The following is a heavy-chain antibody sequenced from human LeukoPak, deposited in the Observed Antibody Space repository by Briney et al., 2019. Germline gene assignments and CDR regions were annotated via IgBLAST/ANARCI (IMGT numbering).Heavy chain of an antibody. CDR3: ARPEKRLTYYYGSGHMDV. V-gene: IGHV4-39*07. CDR1: GGSLSSRSTSY. CDR2: MNYGGST. J-gene: IGHJ6*03. Sequence: SETLSLTCTASGGSLSSRSTSYWSWIRQPPGKGLEWIGSMNYGGSTNYNPSLKSRVTISVDTSKNQFSLKLSSVTAADTAVYYCARPEKRLTYYYGSGHMDVWGKGTTVTISS. D-gene: IGHD3-10*01.